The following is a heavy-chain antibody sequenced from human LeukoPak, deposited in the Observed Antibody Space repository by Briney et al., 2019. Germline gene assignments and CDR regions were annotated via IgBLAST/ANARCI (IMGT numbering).Heavy chain of an antibody. V-gene: IGHV1-69*04. J-gene: IGHJ4*02. D-gene: IGHD3-22*01. CDR1: GGTFRRYA. CDR3: ARPPFYDSSGYYLE. CDR2: IIPIFGIA. Sequence: SVQVSCKASGGTFRRYAISWVRQAPGQGLEWMGRIIPIFGIANYAQKFQGRVTITADKSTSTAYMELSSLRSEDTAVYYCARPPFYDSSGYYLEWGQGTLVTVSS.